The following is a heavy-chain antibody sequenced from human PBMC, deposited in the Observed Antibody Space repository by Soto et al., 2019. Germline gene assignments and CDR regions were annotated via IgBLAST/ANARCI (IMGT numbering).Heavy chain of an antibody. V-gene: IGHV3-66*01. Sequence: GGSLRLSCAASGFTVSSNYMSWVRQAPGKGLEWVSVIYSGGSTYYADSVKGRFTISRDNSKNTLYLQMNSLRAEDTAVYYCAIFFASASYFEYWGQGTLVTVSS. CDR3: AIFFASASYFEY. D-gene: IGHD2-21*01. J-gene: IGHJ4*02. CDR2: IYSGGST. CDR1: GFTVSSNY.